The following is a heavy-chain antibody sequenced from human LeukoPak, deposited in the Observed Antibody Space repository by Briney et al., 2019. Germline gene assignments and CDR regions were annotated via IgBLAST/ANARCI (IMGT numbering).Heavy chain of an antibody. CDR1: GYTFTSYG. D-gene: IGHD5-24*01. Sequence: ASVKVSCKASGYTFTSYGISWVRQAPGQGLEWMGWISAYNGNTNYAQKLQGRVTMTTDTSTSTANMELRSLRSDDTAVYYCARDSEGDGYNYGFDYWGQGTLVTVSS. CDR2: ISAYNGNT. J-gene: IGHJ4*02. V-gene: IGHV1-18*01. CDR3: ARDSEGDGYNYGFDY.